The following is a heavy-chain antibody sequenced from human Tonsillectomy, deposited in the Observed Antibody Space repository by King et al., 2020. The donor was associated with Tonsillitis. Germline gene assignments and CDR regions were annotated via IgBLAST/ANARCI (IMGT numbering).Heavy chain of an antibody. CDR2: IIPLFGTA. Sequence: VQLVQSGAEVKKPGSSVKVSCKASGGTFSTYSISWVRQAPGQGLEWMGGIIPLFGTANYAQKFQGIVTITADESTSTAYMELSSLRSEDTAVYYCATCSGGSCYSAGYYYYYGMDVWGQGTTVTVSS. D-gene: IGHD2-15*01. CDR3: ATCSGGSCYSAGYYYYYGMDV. CDR1: GGTFSTYS. V-gene: IGHV1-69*01. J-gene: IGHJ6*02.